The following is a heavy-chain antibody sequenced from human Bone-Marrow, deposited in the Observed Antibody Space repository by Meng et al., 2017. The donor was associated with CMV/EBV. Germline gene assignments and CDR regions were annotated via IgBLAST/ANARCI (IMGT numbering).Heavy chain of an antibody. Sequence: SETLSLTCTVSGGSISSYYWSWIRQPPGKGLEWIGYIYYSGSTYYNPSLKSRVTISVDTSKNQFSLKLSSVTAADTAVYYCVRVLGAFDIWGQGTMVTVSS. CDR1: GGSISSYY. V-gene: IGHV4-59*12. CDR2: IYYSGST. D-gene: IGHD2-8*02. CDR3: VRVLGAFDI. J-gene: IGHJ3*02.